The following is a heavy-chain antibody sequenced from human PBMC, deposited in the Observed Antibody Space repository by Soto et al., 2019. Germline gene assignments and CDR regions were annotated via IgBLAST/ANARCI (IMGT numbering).Heavy chain of an antibody. CDR1: GLTFSSHA. CDR2: ISGSGGVT. D-gene: IGHD4-17*01. V-gene: IGHV3-23*01. Sequence: EVQLLESGGGLVQPGGSLRLSCAASGLTFSSHAMSWVRQAPGKGLQWVSAISGSGGVTYYADSVKGRFTISRDNSKNTQYLQLNSLRAEDTAVYYCAKNITVTTPHYGMDVWGQGTTVTVSS. J-gene: IGHJ6*02. CDR3: AKNITVTTPHYGMDV.